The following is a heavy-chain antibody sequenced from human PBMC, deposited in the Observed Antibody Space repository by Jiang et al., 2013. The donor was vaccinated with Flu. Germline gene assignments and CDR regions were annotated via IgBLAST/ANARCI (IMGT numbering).Heavy chain of an antibody. D-gene: IGHD3-22*01. CDR2: TYYRSKWYN. CDR1: GDSVSSNSAA. Sequence: TSQTLSLTCAISGDSVSSNSAAWNWIRQSPSRGLEWLGRTYYRSKWYNDYAVSVKSRITINPDTSKNQFSLQLNSVTPEDTAVYYCAXETMVVVLHWYFDLWGPWHPGHCLL. J-gene: IGHJ2*01. V-gene: IGHV6-1*01. CDR3: AXETMVVVLHWYFDL.